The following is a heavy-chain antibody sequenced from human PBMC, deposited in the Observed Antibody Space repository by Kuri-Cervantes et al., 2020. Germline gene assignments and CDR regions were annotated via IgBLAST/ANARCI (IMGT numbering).Heavy chain of an antibody. CDR2: ISAYSGNT. CDR1: GYTFTSYD. Sequence: ASVKVSCKASGYTFTSYDINWVRQAPGQGLEWMGWISAYSGNTNYAQKLQGRVTMTTDTSTSTAYMELRSLRSDDTAVYYCARTETTSRVGMTTVTTNDYWGQGTLVTVSS. J-gene: IGHJ4*02. V-gene: IGHV1-18*01. CDR3: ARTETTSRVGMTTVTTNDY. D-gene: IGHD4-11*01.